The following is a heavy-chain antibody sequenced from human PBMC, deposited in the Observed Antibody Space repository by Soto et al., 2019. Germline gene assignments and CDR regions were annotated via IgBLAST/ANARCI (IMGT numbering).Heavy chain of an antibody. CDR1: GGTFSSYT. V-gene: IGHV1-69*04. D-gene: IGHD4-4*01. CDR3: ARDLTIRYDYSSNWFDP. Sequence: ASVKVSCKASGGTFSSYTISWVRQAPGQGLEWMGRIIPILGIANYAQKFQGRVTITADKSTSTAYMELSSLRSEDTAVYYCARDLTIRYDYSSNWFDPWGQGTLVTVSS. J-gene: IGHJ5*02. CDR2: IIPILGIA.